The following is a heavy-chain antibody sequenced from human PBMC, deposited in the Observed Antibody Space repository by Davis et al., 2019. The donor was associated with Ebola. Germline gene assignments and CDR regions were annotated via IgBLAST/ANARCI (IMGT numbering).Heavy chain of an antibody. Sequence: GESLKISCAASGFTSNNYAMSWVRQPPGEALEWVSAITNGGTNTYYADSVKGRFTISRDNSRNILYLQMDGLRAEDTAVYYCARWPGYCSGGNCYSGLDVWGQGTTVTVSS. CDR2: ITNGGTNT. J-gene: IGHJ6*02. D-gene: IGHD2-15*01. V-gene: IGHV3-23*01. CDR1: GFTSNNYA. CDR3: ARWPGYCSGGNCYSGLDV.